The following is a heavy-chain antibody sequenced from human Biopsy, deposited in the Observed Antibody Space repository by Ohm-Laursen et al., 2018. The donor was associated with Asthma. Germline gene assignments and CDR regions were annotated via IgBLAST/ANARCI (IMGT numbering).Heavy chain of an antibody. Sequence: SLRLPCAASGFSFSNFAIHWVRQAPGKGLEWVAVISYDGSSIYYADSVKGRFTISRDNSKNTLSLQMNSLTAEDTAVYYCAREGVAGTHIEDWGQGTLVTVSS. V-gene: IGHV3-30-3*01. CDR2: ISYDGSSI. J-gene: IGHJ4*02. CDR3: AREGVAGTHIED. D-gene: IGHD6-19*01. CDR1: GFSFSNFA.